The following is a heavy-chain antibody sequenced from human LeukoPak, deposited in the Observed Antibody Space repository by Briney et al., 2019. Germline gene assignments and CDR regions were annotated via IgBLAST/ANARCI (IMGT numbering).Heavy chain of an antibody. V-gene: IGHV4-39*07. J-gene: IGHJ4*02. CDR1: GDSINSINYY. Sequence: PSETLSLTCTVSGDSINSINYYWGWIRQPPGEGLEWTASTSSGGHTFYNPSLKSRVTISIDTSKNQFSLKLASVTAADTAIYYCARDQRSLYDFWGQGSLVTVSS. D-gene: IGHD1-26*01. CDR3: ARDQRSLYDF. CDR2: TSSGGHT.